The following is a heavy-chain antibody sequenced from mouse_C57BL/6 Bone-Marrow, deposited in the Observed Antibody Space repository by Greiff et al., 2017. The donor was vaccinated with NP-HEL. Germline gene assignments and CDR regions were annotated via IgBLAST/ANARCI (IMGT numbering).Heavy chain of an antibody. Sequence: QVQLQQSGAELVRPGTSVKVSCKASGYAFTNYLIEWVKQRPGQGLEWIGVINPGSGGTNYNEKFKGKATLTADKSSSTAYMQLSSLTSEDSAVYFGAREGFTWLGLRRGAMDYWGQGTSVTVSS. D-gene: IGHD2-4*01. CDR2: INPGSGGT. J-gene: IGHJ4*01. CDR1: GYAFTNYL. CDR3: AREGFTWLGLRRGAMDY. V-gene: IGHV1-54*01.